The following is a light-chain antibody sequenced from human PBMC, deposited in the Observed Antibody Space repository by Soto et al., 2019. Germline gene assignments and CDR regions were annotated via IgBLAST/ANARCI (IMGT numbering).Light chain of an antibody. CDR1: SSDVGDYIF. CDR2: EVT. V-gene: IGLV2-11*01. Sequence: QSALTQPRSVSGSPGQSVTISCTGTSSDVGDYIFVSWYQQHPGKAPQLILYEVTKRPSGVPDRFSGSKSGNAASLTISGLQAEDDADYYCCSYAGNYIYVFGTGTKVTVL. CDR3: CSYAGNYIYV. J-gene: IGLJ1*01.